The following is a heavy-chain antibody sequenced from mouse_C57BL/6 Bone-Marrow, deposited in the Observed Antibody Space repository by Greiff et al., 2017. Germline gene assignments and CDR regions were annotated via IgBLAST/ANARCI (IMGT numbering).Heavy chain of an antibody. CDR2: ISGGGGNT. CDR3: ARLYEYDGGVDY. J-gene: IGHJ2*01. Sequence: EVKLVESGGGLVKPGGSLKLSCAASGFTFSSYTMSWVRQTPEKRLEWVATISGGGGNTYYPDSVKGRFTISRDNAKNTLYLQMSSLRSEDTALYYGARLYEYDGGVDYWGQGTTLTVSS. D-gene: IGHD2-4*01. CDR1: GFTFSSYT. V-gene: IGHV5-9*01.